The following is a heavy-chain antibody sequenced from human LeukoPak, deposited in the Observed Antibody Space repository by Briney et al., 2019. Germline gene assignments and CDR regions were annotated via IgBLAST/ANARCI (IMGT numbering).Heavy chain of an antibody. Sequence: ASVKVSCKASGYTFTSYDINWVRQATGQGLEWMGWMNPNSGNTGYAQKFQGRVTMTRNTSISTAYMELSSLRSEDTAVYYCVRGGRGIAAVYYYYGMDVWGQGTTVTVSS. CDR3: VRGGRGIAAVYYYYGMDV. V-gene: IGHV1-8*01. J-gene: IGHJ6*02. CDR1: GYTFTSYD. CDR2: MNPNSGNT. D-gene: IGHD6-13*01.